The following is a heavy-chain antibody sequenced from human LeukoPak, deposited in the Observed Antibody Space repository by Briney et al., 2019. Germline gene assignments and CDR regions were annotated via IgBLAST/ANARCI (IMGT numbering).Heavy chain of an antibody. CDR2: ISGSGGST. J-gene: IGHJ5*02. D-gene: IGHD2-21*02. CDR3: AVDPIVVVTATNWFDP. V-gene: IGHV3-23*01. CDR1: GFTFSSYA. Sequence: GGSLRLSCAASGFTFSSYAMSWVRQAPGKGLEWVSAISGSGGSTYYADSVKGRFTISRDNSKNTLYLQMNSLRAEDTAVYYCAVDPIVVVTATNWFDPWGQGTLVTVSS.